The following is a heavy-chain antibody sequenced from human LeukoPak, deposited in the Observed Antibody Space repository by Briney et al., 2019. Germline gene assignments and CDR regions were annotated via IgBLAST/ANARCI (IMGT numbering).Heavy chain of an antibody. Sequence: SVKVSCKASGGTFSSYAISWVRQAPGQGLEWMGGITPIFCTANYAQQFQGRVTITADKSTSTAYMELSSLRSEDTAVYYCARSRSFTYYYDSSGYNFVDAFDIWGQGTMVTVSS. J-gene: IGHJ3*02. CDR1: GGTFSSYA. V-gene: IGHV1-69*06. D-gene: IGHD3-22*01. CDR3: ARSRSFTYYYDSSGYNFVDAFDI. CDR2: ITPIFCTA.